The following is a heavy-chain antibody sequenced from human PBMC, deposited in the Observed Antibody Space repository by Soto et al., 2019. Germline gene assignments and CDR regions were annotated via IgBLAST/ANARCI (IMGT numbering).Heavy chain of an antibody. J-gene: IGHJ4*02. CDR3: ARVAYSRGWIFDY. V-gene: IGHV3-7*01. Sequence: GGSLRLSCAASAFTFSRYWMSWVRQIPGRGLEWVANIKEDGSERYYVDSVQGRFTISRDNAKNSLFLQMNSLRAEDTAVYFCARVAYSRGWIFDYWGQGTLVTVSS. D-gene: IGHD6-19*01. CDR1: AFTFSRYW. CDR2: IKEDGSER.